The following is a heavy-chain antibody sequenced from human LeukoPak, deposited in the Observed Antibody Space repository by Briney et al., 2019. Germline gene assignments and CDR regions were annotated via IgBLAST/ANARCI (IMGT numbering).Heavy chain of an antibody. CDR2: IYYSGST. V-gene: IGHV4-30-4*01. Sequence: SETLSLTCTVSGGSISSGDYYWSWIRQPPGKGLEWIGYIYYSGSTYYNPSLKSRVTISVDTSKNQFSLKLSPVTAADTAVYYCAREEGEDSSGYYPDYWGQGTLVTVSS. CDR1: GGSISSGDYY. CDR3: AREEGEDSSGYYPDY. J-gene: IGHJ4*02. D-gene: IGHD3-22*01.